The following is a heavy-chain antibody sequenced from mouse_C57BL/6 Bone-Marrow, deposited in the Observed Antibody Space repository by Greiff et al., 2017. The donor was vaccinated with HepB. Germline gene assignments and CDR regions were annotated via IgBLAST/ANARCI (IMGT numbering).Heavy chain of an antibody. J-gene: IGHJ2*01. Sequence: VQLQQSGPVLVKPGASVKMSCKASGYTFTDYYMNWVKQSHGKSLEWIGVINPYNGGTSYNQKFKGKATLTVDKSSSTAYMELNSLTSEDSAVYYCARPFITTVVGYFDYWGQGTTLTVSS. CDR1: GYTFTDYY. D-gene: IGHD1-1*01. CDR2: INPYNGGT. CDR3: ARPFITTVVGYFDY. V-gene: IGHV1-19*01.